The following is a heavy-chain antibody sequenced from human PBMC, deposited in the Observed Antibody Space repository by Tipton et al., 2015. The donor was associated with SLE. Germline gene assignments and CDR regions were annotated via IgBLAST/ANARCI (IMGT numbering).Heavy chain of an antibody. CDR2: ISGSGGST. Sequence: QLVQSGGGLVQPGGSLRLSCAASGFTFSSYAMSWVRQAPGKGLEWVSAISGSGGSTYYADSVKGRFTISRDNSKNTLYLQMHSLRAEDTAVYYCAKDPNAGDYYDILTGYFDFWGQGTLVTVSS. CDR1: GFTFSSYA. J-gene: IGHJ4*02. CDR3: AKDPNAGDYYDILTGYFDF. D-gene: IGHD3-9*01. V-gene: IGHV3-23*04.